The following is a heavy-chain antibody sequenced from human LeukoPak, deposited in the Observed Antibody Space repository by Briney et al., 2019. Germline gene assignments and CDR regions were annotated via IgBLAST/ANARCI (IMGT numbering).Heavy chain of an antibody. CDR2: MKQDGREK. J-gene: IGHJ4*02. CDR1: GFIFSNYW. V-gene: IGHV3-7*01. D-gene: IGHD3-16*02. Sequence: GGSLRLSCVASGFIFSNYWMSWVRQVPGKGLEWVANMKQDGREKYLVDSVKGRFTISRDNAKNSVYLQMNSLTDEDTAVYYCARAHHRRVYDYVWGSYPYWGQGTLVTVSS. CDR3: ARAHHRRVYDYVWGSYPY.